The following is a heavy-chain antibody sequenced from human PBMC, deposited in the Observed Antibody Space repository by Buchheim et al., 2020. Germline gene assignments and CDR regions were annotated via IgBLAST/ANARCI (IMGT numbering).Heavy chain of an antibody. Sequence: QVQLVESGGGVVQPGRSLRLSCAASGFTFSSYGMHWVRQAPGKGLEWVAVIWYDGSNIYYADSVKGRFTISRDNSKNTLYLQMNSLRAEDTAVYYCARGLDYDSSGYVYYFDYWGQGTL. CDR3: ARGLDYDSSGYVYYFDY. D-gene: IGHD3-22*01. CDR2: IWYDGSNI. J-gene: IGHJ4*02. V-gene: IGHV3-33*01. CDR1: GFTFSSYG.